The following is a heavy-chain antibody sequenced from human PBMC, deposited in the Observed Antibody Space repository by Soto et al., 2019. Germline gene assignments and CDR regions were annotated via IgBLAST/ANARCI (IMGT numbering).Heavy chain of an antibody. Sequence: QVQLVQSGAEVKKPGSSVKVSCKASGGTFSSYTISWVRQAPGQGLEWMGRIIPILGIANYAQKFQGRVTITADKSTSTAYMELSRLRSEDTAVYYCARDLVRGVIINWFDPWGQGTLVTVSS. CDR3: ARDLVRGVIINWFDP. CDR2: IIPILGIA. CDR1: GGTFSSYT. V-gene: IGHV1-69*08. J-gene: IGHJ5*02. D-gene: IGHD3-10*01.